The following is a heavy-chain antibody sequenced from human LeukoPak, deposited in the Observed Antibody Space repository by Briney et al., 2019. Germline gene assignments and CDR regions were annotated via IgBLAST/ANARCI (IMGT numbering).Heavy chain of an antibody. CDR2: IIPIFGTA. Sequence: SVKVSCKASGGTFSSYAISWVRQAPGQGLEWMGRIIPIFGTANYAQKFQGRVTITMDESTSTAYMELSSLRSEDTAVYYCAKGDSSNSYNYWGQGTLVTVSS. CDR3: AKGDSSNSYNY. J-gene: IGHJ4*02. D-gene: IGHD2-21*02. CDR1: GGTFSSYA. V-gene: IGHV1-69*05.